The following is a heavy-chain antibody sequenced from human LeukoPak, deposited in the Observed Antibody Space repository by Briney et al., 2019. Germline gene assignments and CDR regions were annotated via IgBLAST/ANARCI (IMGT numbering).Heavy chain of an antibody. CDR1: GGSISSGGYY. V-gene: IGHV4-61*08. CDR2: IYYSGST. J-gene: IGHJ3*02. Sequence: PSQTLSLTCTVSGGSISSGGYYWSWIRQPPGKGLEWIGYIYYSGSTNYNPSLKSRVTISVDTSKNQFSLKLSSVTAADTAVYYCARDPTGITGTTREAFDIWGQGTMVTVSS. D-gene: IGHD1-14*01. CDR3: ARDPTGITGTTREAFDI.